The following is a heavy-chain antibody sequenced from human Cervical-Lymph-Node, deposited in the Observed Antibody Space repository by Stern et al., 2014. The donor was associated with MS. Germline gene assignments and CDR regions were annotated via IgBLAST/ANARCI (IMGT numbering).Heavy chain of an antibody. J-gene: IGHJ6*02. Sequence: VQLEESGGGVVQPGRSLRLSCAASGFSISSLGMHWVRQAPGKGLEWVAVISFVGSNKKYGDAVKVRFSISSDNSNNTMYLQMNSLRPEDTAVYYCMGVGDAMDVWGQGTTVIVS. CDR1: GFSISSLG. CDR3: MGVGDAMDV. V-gene: IGHV3-30*03. CDR2: ISFVGSNK.